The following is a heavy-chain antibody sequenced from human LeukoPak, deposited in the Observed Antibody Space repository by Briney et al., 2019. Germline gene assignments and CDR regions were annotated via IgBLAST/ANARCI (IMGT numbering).Heavy chain of an antibody. J-gene: IGHJ4*02. CDR1: GGSISSASYY. CDR3: ARQSRWFGEPYYFDY. CDR2: IYTSGST. V-gene: IGHV4-61*02. D-gene: IGHD3-10*01. Sequence: PSQTLSLTCTVSGGSISSASYYWSWIRQPAGKGLQWIGRIYTSGSTYYNPSLKSRVTISVDTSKNQFSLKLSSVTAADTAVYYCARQSRWFGEPYYFDYWGQGTLVTVSS.